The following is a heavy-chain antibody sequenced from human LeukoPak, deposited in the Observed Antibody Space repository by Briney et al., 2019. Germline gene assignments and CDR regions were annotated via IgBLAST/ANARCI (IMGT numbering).Heavy chain of an antibody. Sequence: ASVKVSCKASGYTFTSYYMHWVRQAPGQGLEWLGIIHPSGGSTSYAQKFQGRVTMTRDTSTSTVYMELSSLRSEDTAVYYCARDRWVLGGDYQGWFDPWGQGTLVTVSS. J-gene: IGHJ5*02. CDR1: GYTFTSYY. CDR3: ARDRWVLGGDYQGWFDP. V-gene: IGHV1-46*01. D-gene: IGHD4-17*01. CDR2: IHPSGGST.